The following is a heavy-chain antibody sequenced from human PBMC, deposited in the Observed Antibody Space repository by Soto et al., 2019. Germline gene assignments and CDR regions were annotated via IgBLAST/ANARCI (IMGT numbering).Heavy chain of an antibody. V-gene: IGHV1-69*19. CDR2: ISPMFGAA. Sequence: QVQLVQSGAEMKKPGSSVKVSCQFSGGTFNTYAMNWVRQAPGQGPEWMGDISPMFGAANYAPKFQGRVTITADASTGTSYMQLSSLTSEDTALYFCAREVQVHTPAFVYWGQGTLVTVSS. CDR1: GGTFNTYA. J-gene: IGHJ4*02. CDR3: AREVQVHTPAFVY. D-gene: IGHD3-10*01.